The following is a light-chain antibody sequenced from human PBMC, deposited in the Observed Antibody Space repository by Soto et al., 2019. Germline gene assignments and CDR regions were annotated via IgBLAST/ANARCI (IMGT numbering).Light chain of an antibody. V-gene: IGKV2D-29*01. J-gene: IGKJ4*01. CDR3: MQSVQFPRT. Sequence: DIVITQTPRSLSVTPVQPASISCKSSQILLGSDGKTYLSWYLQKPGHPPQLLIFEVSNHFSGVSDRFSGSGSGTDFTLKISRVEAEDVGVYYCMQSVQFPRTFGGGTKVDIK. CDR1: QILLGSDGKTY. CDR2: EVS.